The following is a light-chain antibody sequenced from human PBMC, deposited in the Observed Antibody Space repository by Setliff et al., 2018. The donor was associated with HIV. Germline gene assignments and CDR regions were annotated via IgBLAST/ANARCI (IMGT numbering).Light chain of an antibody. Sequence: QSALTQPASVSGSPGQSITISCTGTSSDIGGYKPVSWYQQHPGKAPKLMIYDVSNRPSGVSNRFSGSKSGNTASLTISGLQAEDEADYYCCSLTSTSSYVFGTGTKVTVL. CDR2: DVS. J-gene: IGLJ1*01. CDR1: SSDIGGYKP. V-gene: IGLV2-14*03. CDR3: CSLTSTSSYV.